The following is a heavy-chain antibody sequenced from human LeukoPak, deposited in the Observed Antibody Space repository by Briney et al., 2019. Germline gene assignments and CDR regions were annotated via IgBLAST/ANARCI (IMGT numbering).Heavy chain of an antibody. V-gene: IGHV3-21*01. Sequence: PGGSLRLSCAASGFTFSSYSMNWVRQAPGKGREWVASISSSSSYIYYADSVKGRFTISRDNAKNSLYLQMNSLRAEDTAVYSCARDLSRFDPWGQGTLVTVSS. CDR1: GFTFSSYS. CDR3: ARDLSRFDP. CDR2: ISSSSSYI. J-gene: IGHJ5*02.